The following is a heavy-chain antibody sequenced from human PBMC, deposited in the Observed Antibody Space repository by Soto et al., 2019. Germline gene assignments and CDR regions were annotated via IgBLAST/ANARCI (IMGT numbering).Heavy chain of an antibody. CDR3: ARVVFGVDNNGLDP. CDR1: GASVSSGSYY. D-gene: IGHD3-3*01. CDR2: IYYSGST. V-gene: IGHV4-61*01. Sequence: SETLSLTCTVSGASVSSGSYYWSWTRQPPGKGLEWIGYIYYSGSTNYKPSVKSRVTISAATSKNQISLKHSSATAADTAGYSCARVVFGVDNNGLDPWGQGNLVTVSS. J-gene: IGHJ5*02.